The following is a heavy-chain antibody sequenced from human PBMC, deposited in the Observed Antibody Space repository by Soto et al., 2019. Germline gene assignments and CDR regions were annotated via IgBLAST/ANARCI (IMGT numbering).Heavy chain of an antibody. Sequence: SETLSLTCAVSGYSIASGYYWAWIRQSPGKGLEWIGSIYHAGSVYYNPSLNSRVAVSLDTSKNHFSLKLTSVTAADTAVYYCARAFDYYGMDVWGQGTTVTVSS. V-gene: IGHV4-38-2*01. CDR2: IYHAGSV. J-gene: IGHJ6*02. CDR3: ARAFDYYGMDV. CDR1: GYSIASGYY.